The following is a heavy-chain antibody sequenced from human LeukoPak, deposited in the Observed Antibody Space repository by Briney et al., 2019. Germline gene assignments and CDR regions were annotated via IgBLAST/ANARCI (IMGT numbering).Heavy chain of an antibody. V-gene: IGHV3-64*01. CDR1: GFTFSSYT. CDR3: ARDKLLWFGESAATEDY. J-gene: IGHJ4*02. Sequence: GGSLRLSCAASGFTFSSYTMHWVRQAPGKGLEYVSAISSNGGSTYYANSVKGRFTISRDNSKNTLYLQMGSLRAEDMAVYYCARDKLLWFGESAATEDYWGQGTLVTVSS. CDR2: ISSNGGST. D-gene: IGHD3-10*01.